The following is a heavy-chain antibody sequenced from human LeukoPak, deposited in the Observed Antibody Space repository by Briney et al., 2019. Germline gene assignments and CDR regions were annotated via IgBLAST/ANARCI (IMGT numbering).Heavy chain of an antibody. CDR3: ARMYGSGSYLALDY. J-gene: IGHJ4*02. D-gene: IGHD3-10*01. V-gene: IGHV1-2*06. CDR1: GYTFTGYY. Sequence: ASVKVSCKASGYTFTGYYMHWVRQAPGQGLEWMGRINPNSGSTNYAQKFQGRVTMTRDTSISTVYMELSRLRSDDTAVYYCARMYGSGSYLALDYWGQGTLVTVSS. CDR2: INPNSGST.